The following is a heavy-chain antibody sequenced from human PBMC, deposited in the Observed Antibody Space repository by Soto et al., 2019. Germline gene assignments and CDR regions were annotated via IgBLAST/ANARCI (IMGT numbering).Heavy chain of an antibody. CDR3: AKDTRVFGVVITSDY. J-gene: IGHJ4*02. CDR1: GFTFSSYA. V-gene: IGHV3-23*01. D-gene: IGHD3-3*01. Sequence: EVQLLESGGGLVQPGGSLRLSCAASGFTFSSYAMSWVRQAPGKGLEWVSAISGSGGSTYYAYSVKGRFNISRDNSKNSLYLQMNSLRAEDTAVYYCAKDTRVFGVVITSDYWGQGTLVTVSS. CDR2: ISGSGGST.